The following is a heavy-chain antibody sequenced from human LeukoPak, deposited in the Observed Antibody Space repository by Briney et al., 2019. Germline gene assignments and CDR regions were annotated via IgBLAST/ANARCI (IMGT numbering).Heavy chain of an antibody. D-gene: IGHD3-3*01. V-gene: IGHV7-4-1*02. CDR2: INTNTGNP. J-gene: IGHJ6*02. Sequence: GASVKVSCKASGYTFTSYYMHWVRQAPGQGLEWMGWINTNTGNPTYAQGFTGRFVFSLDTSVSTAYLQISSLKAEDTAVYYCARGGRGFLEWLAVDYGMDVWGQGTTVTVSS. CDR1: GYTFTSYY. CDR3: ARGGRGFLEWLAVDYGMDV.